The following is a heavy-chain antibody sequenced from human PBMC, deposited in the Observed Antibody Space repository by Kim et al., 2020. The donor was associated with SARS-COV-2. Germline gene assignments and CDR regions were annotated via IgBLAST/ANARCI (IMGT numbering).Heavy chain of an antibody. V-gene: IGHV1-69*01. CDR3: ARDIITFGGSDWFDP. Sequence: QKFQGRVTITADESTSTAYMELSSLRSEDTAVYYCARDIITFGGSDWFDPWGQGTLVTVSS. J-gene: IGHJ5*02. D-gene: IGHD3-16*01.